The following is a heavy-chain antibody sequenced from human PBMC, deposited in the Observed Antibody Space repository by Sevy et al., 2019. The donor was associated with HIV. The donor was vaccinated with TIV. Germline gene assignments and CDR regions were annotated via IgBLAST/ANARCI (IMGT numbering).Heavy chain of an antibody. CDR2: ISGSGGSGDKT. Sequence: GGSLRLSCAASGFTFSSYAMNWVRQAPGKGLEWVSGISGSGGSGDKTNYADSVKGRITISRDESKNSLYLQLISLRAEDTAIYYCARKYDSCGYFDYWGQGTLVTVSS. J-gene: IGHJ5*01. CDR1: GFTFSSYA. V-gene: IGHV3-23*01. D-gene: IGHD3-22*01. CDR3: ARKYDSCGYFDY.